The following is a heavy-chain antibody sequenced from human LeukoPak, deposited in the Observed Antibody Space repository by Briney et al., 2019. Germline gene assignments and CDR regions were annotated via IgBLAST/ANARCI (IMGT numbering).Heavy chain of an antibody. V-gene: IGHV4-4*02. J-gene: IGHJ3*02. CDR1: GGSISSSNW. CDR2: IYYSGST. CDR3: ARLGGATVDAFDI. D-gene: IGHD1-26*01. Sequence: SGTLSLTCAVSGGSISSSNWWSWVRQPPGKGLEWIGYIYYSGSTNYNPSLKSRVTISVDTSKNQFSLKLSSVTAADTAVYYCARLGGATVDAFDIWGQGTMVTVSS.